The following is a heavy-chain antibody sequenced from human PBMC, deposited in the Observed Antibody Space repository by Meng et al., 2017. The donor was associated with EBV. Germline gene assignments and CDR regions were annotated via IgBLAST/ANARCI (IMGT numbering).Heavy chain of an antibody. CDR3: ASESGRGFTPDY. J-gene: IGHJ4*02. Sequence: QVQLVQSGAEVKKPGSSVMGSCKTSGGTFRSDAISWVRQAPGQGLVWMGGLIPMTGVAHYAQKFQDRVSIIADEFTSTHYLELSSLRSEDTAIYFCASESGRGFTPDYWGQGTMVTVSS. D-gene: IGHD3-10*01. V-gene: IGHV1-69*01. CDR1: GGTFRSDA. CDR2: LIPMTGVA.